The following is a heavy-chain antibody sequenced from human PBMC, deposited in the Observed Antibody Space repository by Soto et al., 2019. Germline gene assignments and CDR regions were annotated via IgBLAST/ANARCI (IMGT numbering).Heavy chain of an antibody. J-gene: IGHJ4*02. V-gene: IGHV4-31*03. CDR2: IYYSGST. CDR1: GGSISSGGYY. Sequence: QVQLQESGPGLVKPSQTLSLTCTVSGGSISSGGYYWSWIRQHPGKGLEWIGYIYYSGSTYYNPYLKSRVTISVDTAKNQFSLKLSSVTAADTAVYYCATYGSGTYKPTTFDYWGQGTLVTVSS. D-gene: IGHD3-10*01. CDR3: ATYGSGTYKPTTFDY.